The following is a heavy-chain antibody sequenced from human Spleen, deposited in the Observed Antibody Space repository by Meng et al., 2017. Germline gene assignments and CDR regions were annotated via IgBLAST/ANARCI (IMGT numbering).Heavy chain of an antibody. CDR1: GYTFTGYY. D-gene: IGHD6-19*01. CDR2: INPNSGGT. Sequence: ASVKVSCKASGYTFTGYYMHWVRQAPGQGLEWMGRINPNSGGTNYAQKFQGRVTMTTDTSTSTAYMELRSLTSDDTAVYYCARGAGQFRGYYFDYWGQGTLVTVSS. CDR3: ARGAGQFRGYYFDY. J-gene: IGHJ4*02. V-gene: IGHV1-2*06.